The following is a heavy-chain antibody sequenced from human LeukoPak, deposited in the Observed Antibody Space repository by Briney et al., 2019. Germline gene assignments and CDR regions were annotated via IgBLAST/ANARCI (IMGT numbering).Heavy chain of an antibody. Sequence: PGGSLRLSCAASGFTFSNYAMTWVRQAPGKGLEWVSTITTGGGTTYYADSVKGRFSISRDNSKNTLYLQMNILRAEDTAVYYCAKDVYTYGTICFDSWGRGTLVTVSS. V-gene: IGHV3-23*01. CDR2: ITTGGGTT. CDR3: AKDVYTYGTICFDS. D-gene: IGHD2-2*01. CDR1: GFTFSNYA. J-gene: IGHJ4*02.